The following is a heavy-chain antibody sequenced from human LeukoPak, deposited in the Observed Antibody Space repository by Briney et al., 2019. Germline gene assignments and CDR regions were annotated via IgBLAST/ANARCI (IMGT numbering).Heavy chain of an antibody. J-gene: IGHJ4*02. CDR3: ARDGGRYCSSTSCYPDY. Sequence: SVTVSCKASGYTFTGYYMHWVRQAPGQGLEWMGWINPNSGGTNYAQKFQGRVTMTRDTSISTAYMELSRLRSGDTAVYYCARDGGRYCSSTSCYPDYWGQGTLVTVSS. CDR1: GYTFTGYY. CDR2: INPNSGGT. D-gene: IGHD2-2*01. V-gene: IGHV1-2*02.